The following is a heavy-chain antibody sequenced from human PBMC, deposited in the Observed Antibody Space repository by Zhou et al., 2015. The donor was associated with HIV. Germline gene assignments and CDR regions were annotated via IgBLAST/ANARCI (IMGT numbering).Heavy chain of an antibody. D-gene: IGHD5-12*01. Sequence: QVYLVESGGGVIQPGTSLRLSCAGSGFTFDRFGIHWVRQAPGKGLQWLASVRPDGVNKYYEDSVRGRFTISRDNSGNTAYLQMDSLRPDDTALYFCALSSQYSDNLDYWGQGTVVTVSS. CDR1: GFTFDRFG. V-gene: IGHV3-30*02. CDR3: ALSSQYSDNLDY. CDR2: VRPDGVNK. J-gene: IGHJ4*02.